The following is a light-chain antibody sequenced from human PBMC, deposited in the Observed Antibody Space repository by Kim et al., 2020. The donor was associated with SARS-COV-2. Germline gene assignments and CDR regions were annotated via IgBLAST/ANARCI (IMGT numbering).Light chain of an antibody. J-gene: IGLJ2*01. CDR2: YDS. CDR3: QVCDSSSDHRVV. CDR1: SIGNKS. Sequence: SYELTQPPSVSVAPGKTARVSCGGHSIGNKSVHWYQQKSGQAPVLVMCYDSDRPSGIPERFSGSNSGNTATLTISRVEAGDEADYYCQVCDSSSDHRVVFGGGTQLTVL. V-gene: IGLV3-21*04.